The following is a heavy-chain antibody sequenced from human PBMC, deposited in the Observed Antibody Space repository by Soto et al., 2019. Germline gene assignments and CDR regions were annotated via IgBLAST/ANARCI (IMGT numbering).Heavy chain of an antibody. D-gene: IGHD6-13*01. CDR3: ARSPLRQQQLRTYPFDY. Sequence: SETLSLTCTVSGGSINSSSYYWGWIRQPPGKGLEWIGSIYYSGSTYYNPSLKSRVTISVDTSKNQFSLKLSSVTAADTAVYYCARSPLRQQQLRTYPFDYWGQGTLVTVSS. CDR1: GGSINSSSYY. J-gene: IGHJ4*02. V-gene: IGHV4-39*01. CDR2: IYYSGST.